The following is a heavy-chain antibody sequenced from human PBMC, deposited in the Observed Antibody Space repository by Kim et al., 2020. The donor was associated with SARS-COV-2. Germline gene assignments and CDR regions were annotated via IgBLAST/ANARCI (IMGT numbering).Heavy chain of an antibody. V-gene: IGHV4-31*03. J-gene: IGHJ4*01. CDR2: TYYSPSL. D-gene: IGHD2-15*01. CDR3: ATYFQGGGGRGY. CDR1: GASVSGGGYH. Sequence: SETLSLTCTVSGASVSGGGYHWSWIRQHPGKGLEWIGQSAGTYYSPSLHYSPSLEGRVTISEDTSKNQFSLRLASVTAADTAVYYCATYFQGGGGRGYWG.